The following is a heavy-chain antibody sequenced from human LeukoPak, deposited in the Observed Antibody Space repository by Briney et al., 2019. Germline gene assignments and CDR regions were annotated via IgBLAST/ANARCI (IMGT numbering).Heavy chain of an antibody. CDR3: ARGGSYYDFWSGRVPFTP. J-gene: IGHJ4*02. V-gene: IGHV4-39*07. D-gene: IGHD3-3*01. CDR1: GGSISSSSYY. CDR2: IYYSGST. Sequence: SETLSLTCTVSGGSISSSSYYWGWIRQPPGKGLEWIGSIYYSGSTYYNPSLKSRVTISVDTSKNQFSLNLRYMTAADTAVYHCARGGSYYDFWSGRVPFTPWGQGTLVSVSS.